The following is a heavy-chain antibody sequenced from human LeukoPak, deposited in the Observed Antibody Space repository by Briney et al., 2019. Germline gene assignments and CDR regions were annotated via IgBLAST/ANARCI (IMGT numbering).Heavy chain of an antibody. J-gene: IGHJ4*02. Sequence: GRSLRLPCAAWGFPLRRYAMQWVRQAPGKGLEGVAVISYDGCNKYCADSVKGRFTISRDNSKNTLYLQMNSLRAEDTAVYYCARKSPTYYDFWSGYYNEYYFDYWGQGTLVTVSS. CDR3: ARKSPTYYDFWSGYYNEYYFDY. CDR1: GFPLRRYA. CDR2: ISYDGCNK. D-gene: IGHD3-3*01. V-gene: IGHV3-30-3*01.